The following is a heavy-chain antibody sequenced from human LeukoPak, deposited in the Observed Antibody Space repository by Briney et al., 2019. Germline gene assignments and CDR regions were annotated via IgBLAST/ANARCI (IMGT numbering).Heavy chain of an antibody. CDR2: INPNSGGT. CDR3: ARDHCSGGSYYYFDY. J-gene: IGHJ4*02. CDR1: GYTFTGYY. V-gene: IGHV1-2*02. Sequence: GASVKVSCKASGYTFTGYYMHWVRQAPGQGLEWMGWINPNSGGTNYAQKFQGRVTMTRDTSISTAYMELSRLRSDDTAVYYCARDHCSGGSYYYFDYWGQGTLVTVSS. D-gene: IGHD2-15*01.